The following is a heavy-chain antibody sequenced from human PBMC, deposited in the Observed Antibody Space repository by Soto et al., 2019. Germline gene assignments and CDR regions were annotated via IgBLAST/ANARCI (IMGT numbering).Heavy chain of an antibody. CDR1: GGTFSSYA. Sequence: GASVKVSCKASGGTFSSYAISWVRQAPGQGLEWMGGIIPIFGTKNYAQKFQGRVTITADKSTSTAYVEVSSLRSEDTAVYYCARDVLPDGYGRSDYWGQGTLVTVSS. CDR2: IIPIFGTK. V-gene: IGHV1-69*06. D-gene: IGHD5-12*01. CDR3: ARDVLPDGYGRSDY. J-gene: IGHJ4*02.